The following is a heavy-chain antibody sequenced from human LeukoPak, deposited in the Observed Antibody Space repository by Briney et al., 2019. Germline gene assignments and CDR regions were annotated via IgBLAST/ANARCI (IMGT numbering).Heavy chain of an antibody. CDR2: ISSSGTTI. CDR3: ARDRGFGKSLYYYYGMDV. CDR1: EFTFSNYE. J-gene: IGHJ6*02. V-gene: IGHV3-48*03. D-gene: IGHD3-10*01. Sequence: GGTLRLSCIASEFTFSNYEMNWVRQAPGKGLERDSYISSSGTTIYYADSVKGRVTISRDNAKNSLYLQMNSLRADDTAVYYCARDRGFGKSLYYYYGMDVWGQGTTVTVSS.